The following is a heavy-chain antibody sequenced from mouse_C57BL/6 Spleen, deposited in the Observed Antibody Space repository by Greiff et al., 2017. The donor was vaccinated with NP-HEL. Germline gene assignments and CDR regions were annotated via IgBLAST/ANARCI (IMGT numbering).Heavy chain of an antibody. CDR1: GYTFTSYW. V-gene: IGHV1-64*01. Sequence: QVQLQQPGAELVKPGASVKLSCKASGYTFTSYWMHWVKQRPGQGLEWIGMIHPNSGSTNYNEKFKSKATLTVDKSSSTAYMQLSSLTSEDSAVYYCARMDNYYGSSYVGDYWGQGTTLTVSS. CDR3: ARMDNYYGSSYVGDY. J-gene: IGHJ2*01. D-gene: IGHD1-1*01. CDR2: IHPNSGST.